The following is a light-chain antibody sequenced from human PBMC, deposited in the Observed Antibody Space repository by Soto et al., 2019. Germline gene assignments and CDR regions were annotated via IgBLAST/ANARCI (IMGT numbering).Light chain of an antibody. J-gene: IGLJ3*02. Sequence: SYELTQPPSVSVAPGKTAGITCGGNNIGSKSVHWYQQKPGQAPVLVIYYDSDRPSGIPERFSGSNSGNTATLTISRVEAGDEADYYCQVWDSSSDHRPWVFGGGTKLTVL. CDR3: QVWDSSSDHRPWV. CDR2: YDS. CDR1: NIGSKS. V-gene: IGLV3-21*04.